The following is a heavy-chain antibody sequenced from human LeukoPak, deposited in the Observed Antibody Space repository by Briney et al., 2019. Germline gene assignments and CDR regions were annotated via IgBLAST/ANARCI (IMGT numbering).Heavy chain of an antibody. CDR2: IYSGGST. D-gene: IGHD5-18*01. V-gene: IGHV3-66*02. Sequence: PGGSLRLSCAASGFTVSSYYMSWVRQAPGKGLEWVSVIYSGGSTYYADSVKGRFTIFRSNCQDTLYLQNNSLRSEETAVYLCARVPADRAMAANSNYYYYYYMDVGGKGPTVTV. CDR1: GFTVSSYY. J-gene: IGHJ6*03. CDR3: ARVPADRAMAANSNYYYYYYMDV.